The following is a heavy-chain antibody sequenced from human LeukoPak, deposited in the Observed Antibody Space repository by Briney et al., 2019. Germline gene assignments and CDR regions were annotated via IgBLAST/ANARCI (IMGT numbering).Heavy chain of an antibody. CDR2: IYYSGST. CDR3: ASVPPYTGY. Sequence: SETLSLTCSVSGDSISSSSYYWGWIRQPPGKGLEWIGSIYYSGSTYYNPSLKSRVTISVDTSKNQFSLKLSSVTAADTAVYYCASVPPYTGYWGQGTLVTVSS. D-gene: IGHD1-1*01. V-gene: IGHV4-39*07. J-gene: IGHJ4*02. CDR1: GDSISSSSYY.